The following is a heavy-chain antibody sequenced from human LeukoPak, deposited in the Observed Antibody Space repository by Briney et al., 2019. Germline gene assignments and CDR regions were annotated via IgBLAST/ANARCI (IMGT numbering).Heavy chain of an antibody. D-gene: IGHD1-26*01. J-gene: IGHJ3*02. CDR3: ARAKRFVGATGMPYDAFDI. Sequence: PSETLSLTCTGSGGSISSYYWSWLRQPPGKGLEWSGYIDYSGSTNYNPSLKSRVTISVDTSKNQFPLKLSSVTAADTAVYYCARAKRFVGATGMPYDAFDIWGQGTMVTVSS. V-gene: IGHV4-59*01. CDR1: GGSISSYY. CDR2: IDYSGST.